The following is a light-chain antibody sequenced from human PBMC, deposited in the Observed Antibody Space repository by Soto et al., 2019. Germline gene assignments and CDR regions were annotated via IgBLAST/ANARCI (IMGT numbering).Light chain of an antibody. CDR2: EVN. CDR3: SSYGGSSNLV. Sequence: QSALTQPPSASGSPGQSVTISCTGTSSDVGAYNYVSWYQQHPGKAPKLMIYEVNKRPSGVPDRISGSKSGNTASLTVSGLQAEDEADYYCSSYGGSSNLVFGGGTKLTVL. V-gene: IGLV2-8*01. J-gene: IGLJ2*01. CDR1: SSDVGAYNY.